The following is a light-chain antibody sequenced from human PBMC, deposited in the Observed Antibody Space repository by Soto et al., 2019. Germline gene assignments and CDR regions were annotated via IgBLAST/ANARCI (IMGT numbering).Light chain of an antibody. CDR3: QQYDSCPYT. CDR1: QSISSW. J-gene: IGKJ2*01. CDR2: KAS. Sequence: DIRMTQSPSTLSASVGDRVTMTCRASQSISSWLAWYQQKPGEAPKILIYKASTLDSGVPSRFTGSGSGTEFTLTISSLQPDAFATYYGQQYDSCPYTFGQGTKLEIK. V-gene: IGKV1-5*03.